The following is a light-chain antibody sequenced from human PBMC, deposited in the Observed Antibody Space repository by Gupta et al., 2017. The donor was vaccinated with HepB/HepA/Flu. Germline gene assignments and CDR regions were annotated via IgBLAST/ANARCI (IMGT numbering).Light chain of an antibody. Sequence: EIVMTQSPATLSVSPGERATLSCRASQSVAINLAWYQQKPGQAPRLLIYGASTRATGIPGRFSGSGSGTEFTLTISSLQSEDFAVYYCLQGNNCPLTFGRGTKVEIK. CDR2: GAS. J-gene: IGKJ4*01. CDR3: LQGNNCPLT. CDR1: QSVAIN. V-gene: IGKV3-15*01.